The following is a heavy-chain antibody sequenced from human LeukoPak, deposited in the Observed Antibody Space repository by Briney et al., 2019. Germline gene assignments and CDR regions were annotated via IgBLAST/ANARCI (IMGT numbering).Heavy chain of an antibody. CDR2: ISAYNGNT. D-gene: IGHD4-17*01. J-gene: IGHJ4*02. Sequence: ASVKVSCKASVGTFSSYAISWGRQAPGQGLEWMGWISAYNGNTNYAQKLQGRVTMTTDTSTSTAYMELRSLRSDDTAVYYCARDQLPYGDYSPNADYWGQGTLVTVSS. CDR1: VGTFSSYA. V-gene: IGHV1-18*01. CDR3: ARDQLPYGDYSPNADY.